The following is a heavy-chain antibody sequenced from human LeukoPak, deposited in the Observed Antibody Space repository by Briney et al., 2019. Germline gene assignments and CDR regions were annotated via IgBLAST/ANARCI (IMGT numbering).Heavy chain of an antibody. CDR3: ARDWYYYDSSGYYYRFDAFDI. D-gene: IGHD3-22*01. CDR1: GYTFTGYY. Sequence: ASVKVSCKASGYTFTGYYMHWGRQAPGQGREWMGWINPNSGGTNYAQKFQGRVTMTRDTSISTAYMELSRLRSDDTAVYYCARDWYYYDSSGYYYRFDAFDIWGQGTMVTVSS. J-gene: IGHJ3*02. V-gene: IGHV1-2*02. CDR2: INPNSGGT.